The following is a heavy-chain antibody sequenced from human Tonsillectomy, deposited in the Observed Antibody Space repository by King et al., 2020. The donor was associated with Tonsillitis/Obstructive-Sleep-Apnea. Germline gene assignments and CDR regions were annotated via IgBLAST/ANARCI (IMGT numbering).Heavy chain of an antibody. CDR1: GGSISSSSYY. CDR3: ARLDCSSTSCYLGY. Sequence: QLQESGPGLVKPSETLSLTCTVSGGSISSSSYYWGWIRQPPGKGLEWIGSIYYSGSTYYNPSLKSRVTISVDTSKNQFSLKLSSVTAADTAVYYCARLDCSSTSCYLGYWGQGTLVTVSS. J-gene: IGHJ4*02. D-gene: IGHD2-2*01. CDR2: IYYSGST. V-gene: IGHV4-39*01.